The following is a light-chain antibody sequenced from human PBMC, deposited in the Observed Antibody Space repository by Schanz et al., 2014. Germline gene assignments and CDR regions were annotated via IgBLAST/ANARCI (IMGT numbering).Light chain of an antibody. Sequence: QSALTQPPSASGSPGQSVTISCTGTSSDVGGYKYVSWYQQHPGKAPKVIIYEVSERPSGVPDRFSGSKSGNTASLTVSGLQAEDEADYYCSSYAGSNFVVFGGGTKLTVL. CDR2: EVS. CDR1: SSDVGGYKY. V-gene: IGLV2-8*01. CDR3: SSYAGSNFVV. J-gene: IGLJ2*01.